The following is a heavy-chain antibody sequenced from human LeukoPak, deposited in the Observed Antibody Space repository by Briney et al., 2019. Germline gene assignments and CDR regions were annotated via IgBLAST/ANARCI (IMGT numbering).Heavy chain of an antibody. CDR1: GFTVSSNY. CDR2: IYSGGST. V-gene: IGHV3-53*01. Sequence: GGSLRLSCSPYGFTVSSNYMSWVRQAPGKGLEWVSVIYSGGSTDYADSVKGRFTISRDNSKNTLYLQMNSLRAEDTAVYYCAREGYGYFDCWGQGTLVTVSS. D-gene: IGHD2-15*01. J-gene: IGHJ4*02. CDR3: AREGYGYFDC.